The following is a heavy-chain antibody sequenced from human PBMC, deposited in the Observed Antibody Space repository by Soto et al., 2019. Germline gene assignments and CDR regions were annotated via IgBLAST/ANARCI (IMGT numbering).Heavy chain of an antibody. V-gene: IGHV3-23*01. CDR3: AKMYSSGYYSPNWAPNWFDP. D-gene: IGHD3-22*01. CDR1: GFTFSSYA. CDR2: ISGSGGST. J-gene: IGHJ5*02. Sequence: GGSLRLSCAASGFTFSSYAMSWVRQAPGKGLEWVSAISGSGGSTYYADSVKGRFTISRDNSKNTLYLQMNSLRAEDTAVYYCAKMYSSGYYSPNWAPNWFDPWGQGTLVTVSS.